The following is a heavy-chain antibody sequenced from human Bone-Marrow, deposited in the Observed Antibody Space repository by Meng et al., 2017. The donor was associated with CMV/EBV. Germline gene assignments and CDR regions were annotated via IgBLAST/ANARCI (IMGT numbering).Heavy chain of an antibody. V-gene: IGHV1-8*01. CDR2: MNPNSGNT. Sequence: ASVKVSCKASGYTFTSYDINWVRQATGQGLEWMGWMNPNSGNTGCAQKFQGRVTMTRDTSTSTVYMELSSLRSEDTAVYYCAREIHPAYYYYGMDVWGQGTTVTVSS. CDR1: GYTFTSYD. J-gene: IGHJ6*02. CDR3: AREIHPAYYYYGMDV.